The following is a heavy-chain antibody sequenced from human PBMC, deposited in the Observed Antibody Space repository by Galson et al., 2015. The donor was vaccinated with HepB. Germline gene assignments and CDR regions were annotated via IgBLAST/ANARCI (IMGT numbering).Heavy chain of an antibody. V-gene: IGHV2-70*01. CDR2: INWDDDK. Sequence: PALVKPTQTLTLTCTFSGFSLSTSGMCVTWIRQPPGKALEWLALINWDDDKYYNTSLKTRLSISKGTSKNQVILTMTNMVPVDTATYFCARSYRLYDYAMDVWGQGTTVTVSS. CDR1: GFSLSTSGMC. J-gene: IGHJ6*02. D-gene: IGHD3-16*01. CDR3: ARSYRLYDYAMDV.